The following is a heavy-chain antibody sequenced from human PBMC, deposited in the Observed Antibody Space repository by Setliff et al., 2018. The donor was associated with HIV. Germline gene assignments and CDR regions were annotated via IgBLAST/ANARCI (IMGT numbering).Heavy chain of an antibody. D-gene: IGHD3-22*01. J-gene: IGHJ4*02. CDR2: IKNIYEGGTT. V-gene: IGHV3-15*01. CDR3: AGDASPDSESGGYSAGGY. Sequence: GGSLRLSCTASGFPFDKAWMSWVRQAPGKGLEWVGRIKNIYEGGTTDYAAPVKGRFTISRDDSESTVYLQMNSLETEDAAVYYCAGDASPDSESGGYSAGGYWGPGTLVTVSS. CDR1: GFPFDKAW.